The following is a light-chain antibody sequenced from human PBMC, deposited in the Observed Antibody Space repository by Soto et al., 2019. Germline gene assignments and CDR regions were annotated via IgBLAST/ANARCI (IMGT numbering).Light chain of an antibody. V-gene: IGKV3-15*01. CDR2: RAS. J-gene: IGKJ2*01. Sequence: ETVMTQSPATLSVSPGERATLSCRASQTIANNLAWYQQRPGQAPRLLIYRASSRAAGIPARFSGSGSGTEFTLTISSLRSAHFATYHCPQFNNRPPYTFGQGTNLEIK. CDR1: QTIANN. CDR3: PQFNNRPPYT.